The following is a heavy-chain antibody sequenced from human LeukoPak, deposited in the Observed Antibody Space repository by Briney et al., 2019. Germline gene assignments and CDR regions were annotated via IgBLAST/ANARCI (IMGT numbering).Heavy chain of an antibody. J-gene: IGHJ4*02. D-gene: IGHD2-8*01. CDR1: GFTFSSYS. CDR2: ISSASGSI. V-gene: IGHV3-48*01. CDR3: ARLSWSCSNGVCYSGFDY. Sequence: GGSLRLSCAASGFTFSSYSMNWVRQAPGKGLEWVSYISSASGSIYYADSVKGRFTISRDKSKNTLYLQMNSLRAEDTAVYYCARLSWSCSNGVCYSGFDYWGRGTLVTVSS.